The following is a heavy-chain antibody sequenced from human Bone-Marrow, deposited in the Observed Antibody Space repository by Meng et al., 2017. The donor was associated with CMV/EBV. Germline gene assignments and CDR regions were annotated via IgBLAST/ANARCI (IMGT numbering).Heavy chain of an antibody. CDR2: INESGNT. Sequence: GSLRLSCAVYGGTFSGYYWNWIRQPAGKGLEWIGEINESGNTNYNPSLKSRVTTSVDTSKNQFSLRLTSVTAADTAVYFCARRSWVNSGWYVDYWGQEPGSPSPQ. D-gene: IGHD6-19*01. CDR1: GGTFSGYY. V-gene: IGHV4-34*01. J-gene: IGHJ4*01. CDR3: ARRSWVNSGWYVDY.